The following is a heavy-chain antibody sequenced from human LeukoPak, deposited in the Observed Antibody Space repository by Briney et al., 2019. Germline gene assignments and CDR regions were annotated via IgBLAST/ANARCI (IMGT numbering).Heavy chain of an antibody. CDR1: GFTFSSYW. D-gene: IGHD1-14*01. J-gene: IGHJ3*02. CDR2: IKQDGSEK. CDR3: ARAVAKRNHAFDI. V-gene: IGHV3-7*01. Sequence: GGSLRLSCAASGFTFSSYWMSWVRQAPGKGLEWVANIKQDGSEKYYVDSVKGRFTISRDNAKNSLYLQMNSLRAEDTAVYYCARAVAKRNHAFDIWGQGTMVTVSS.